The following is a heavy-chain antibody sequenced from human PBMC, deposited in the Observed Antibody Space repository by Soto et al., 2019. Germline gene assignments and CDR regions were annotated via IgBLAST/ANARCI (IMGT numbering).Heavy chain of an antibody. V-gene: IGHV3-23*01. CDR1: GFTFSSYA. Sequence: GGSLRLSCAASGFTFSSYAMSWVRQAPGKGLEWVSAISGSGGSTYYADSVKGRFTISRDNSKNTLYLQMNSLRAEDTAVYYCAKGTLIAARAYSSGYYYGMDVWGQGTTVTVSS. J-gene: IGHJ6*02. CDR2: ISGSGGST. CDR3: AKGTLIAARAYSSGYYYGMDV. D-gene: IGHD6-6*01.